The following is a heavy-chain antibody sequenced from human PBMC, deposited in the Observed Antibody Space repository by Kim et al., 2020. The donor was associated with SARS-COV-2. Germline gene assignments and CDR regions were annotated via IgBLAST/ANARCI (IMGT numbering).Heavy chain of an antibody. CDR1: GFTFSSYG. D-gene: IGHD3-10*01. CDR3: ASHSAGFGDDDYFYGMDV. J-gene: IGHJ6*02. Sequence: GGSLRLSCAASGFTFSSYGMDWVRQAPGKGLEWVARISYDGGKEYYADSVKGRFSISRDNSKDTLYLQMDSLRRDDTGVYYCASHSAGFGDDDYFYGMDVWALGTTVTV. V-gene: IGHV3-30*03. CDR2: ISYDGGKE.